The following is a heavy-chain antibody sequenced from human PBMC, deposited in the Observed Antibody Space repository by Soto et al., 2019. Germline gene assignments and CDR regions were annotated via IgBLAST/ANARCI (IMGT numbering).Heavy chain of an antibody. J-gene: IGHJ1*01. CDR3: ARGRGYSSLFQH. D-gene: IGHD6-13*01. Sequence: SETLSLTCAVYGGSFSGYYWSWIRQPPGKGLEWIGEINHSGSTNYNPSLESRVTISVDTSKNQFSLKLSSVTAADTAVYYCARGRGYSSLFQHWGQGTLVTVSS. CDR1: GGSFSGYY. CDR2: INHSGST. V-gene: IGHV4-34*01.